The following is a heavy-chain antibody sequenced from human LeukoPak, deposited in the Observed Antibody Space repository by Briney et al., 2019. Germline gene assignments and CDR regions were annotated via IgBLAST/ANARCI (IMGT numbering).Heavy chain of an antibody. J-gene: IGHJ1*01. V-gene: IGHV3-21*01. CDR1: GFTFSNYN. CDR3: ARGPPSFQY. Sequence: GGSLRLSCAASGFTFSNYNMNWVRQAPGKGLEWVSTISSSRSSYIYYADSVKGRFTISRDNAKNSLYLQMNSLRAEDTAVYYCARGPPSFQYWGQGTLVTVSA. CDR2: ISSSRSSYI.